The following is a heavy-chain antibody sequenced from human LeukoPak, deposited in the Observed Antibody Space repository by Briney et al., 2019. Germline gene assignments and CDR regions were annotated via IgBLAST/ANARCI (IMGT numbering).Heavy chain of an antibody. Sequence: GGSLRLSCAASGFTFSSYEMNWVRQAPGKGLEWVSYISSSGSTIYCADSVKGRFTISRDNAKNSLYLQMNSLRAEDTAVYYCARVTGAGGYDSSGYRGVWFDPWGQGTLVTVSS. J-gene: IGHJ5*02. CDR2: ISSSGSTI. D-gene: IGHD3-22*01. V-gene: IGHV3-48*03. CDR1: GFTFSSYE. CDR3: ARVTGAGGYDSSGYRGVWFDP.